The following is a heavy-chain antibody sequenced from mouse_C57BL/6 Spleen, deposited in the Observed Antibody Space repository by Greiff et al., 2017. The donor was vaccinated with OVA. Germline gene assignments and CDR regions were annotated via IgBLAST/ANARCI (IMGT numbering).Heavy chain of an antibody. Sequence: EVKLVESGGGLVKPGGSLKLSCAASGFTFSSYAMSWVRQTPEKRLEWVATISDGGGYTYYTENVQGRFTISRDNAKNNLYLQMSDLKSEDTAMYYCAREGVTGKDYWGQGTTLTVSS. CDR2: ISDGGGYT. D-gene: IGHD4-1*01. CDR1: GFTFSSYA. J-gene: IGHJ2*01. CDR3: AREGVTGKDY. V-gene: IGHV5-4*03.